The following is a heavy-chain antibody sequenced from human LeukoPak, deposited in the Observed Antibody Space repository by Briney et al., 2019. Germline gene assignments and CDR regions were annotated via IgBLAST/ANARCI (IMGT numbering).Heavy chain of an antibody. CDR1: GFTFSSYS. V-gene: IGHV3-21*01. Sequence: GGSLRLSCAASGFTFSSYSMNWVRQAPGKGLEWVSSISSSSSYIYYADSVKGRFTISRDNAKNSLYLQMISLRAEDTAVYYCARDSGYDSYYYYGMDVWGQGTTVTVSS. J-gene: IGHJ6*02. CDR3: ARDSGYDSYYYYGMDV. CDR2: ISSSSSYI. D-gene: IGHD5-12*01.